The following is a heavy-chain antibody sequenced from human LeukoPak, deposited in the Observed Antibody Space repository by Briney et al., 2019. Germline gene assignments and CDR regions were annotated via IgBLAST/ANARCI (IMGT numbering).Heavy chain of an antibody. J-gene: IGHJ4*02. CDR1: GYTLTELS. D-gene: IGHD3-3*01. V-gene: IGHV1-69*13. CDR3: ARDNGYDFPTDY. Sequence: SVKVSCKVSGYTLTELSMHWVRQAPGQGLEWMGGIIPIFGTANYAQKFQGRVTITADESTSTAYMELRSLRSDDTAVYYCARDNGYDFPTDYWGQGTLVTVSS. CDR2: IIPIFGTA.